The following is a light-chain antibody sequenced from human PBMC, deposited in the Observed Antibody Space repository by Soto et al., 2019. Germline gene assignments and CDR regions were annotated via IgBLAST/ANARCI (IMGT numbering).Light chain of an antibody. CDR2: EVS. CDR3: DSYTSSRAYV. V-gene: IGLV2-14*01. CDR1: SSDVGGYNY. J-gene: IGLJ1*01. Sequence: QTVVTQPASVSGSPGQSITISCTGTSSDVGGYNYVSWYQQQAGKAPKLIIHEVSNRPSGVSNRFSGSKSGNTASLTISGLQAEDESDYYCDSYTSSRAYVFGIGTKLTVL.